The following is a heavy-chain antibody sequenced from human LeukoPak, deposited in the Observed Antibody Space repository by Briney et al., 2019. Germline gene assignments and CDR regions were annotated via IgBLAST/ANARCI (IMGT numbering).Heavy chain of an antibody. CDR2: IYHSGST. J-gene: IGHJ4*02. Sequence: PSQTLSLTCAVSGGSISSGGYSWSWIRQPPGKGLEWIGYIYHSGSTYYNLSLKSRVTISVDRSKNQFSLKLSSVTAADTAVYYCARVVATIGYYFDYWGQGTLVTVSS. CDR1: GGSISSGGYS. V-gene: IGHV4-30-2*01. CDR3: ARVVATIGYYFDY. D-gene: IGHD5-12*01.